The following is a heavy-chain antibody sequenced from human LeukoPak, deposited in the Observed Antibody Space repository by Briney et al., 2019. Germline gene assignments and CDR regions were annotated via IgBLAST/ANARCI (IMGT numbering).Heavy chain of an antibody. CDR2: ISSSGSTI. CDR1: GFTFSSYE. J-gene: IGHJ6*04. CDR3: AELGITMIGGV. D-gene: IGHD3-10*02. Sequence: PWGSLRLSCAASGFTFSSYEMNWVRQGPGKGLEWVSYISSSGSTIHYADSVKGRFTISRDNAKNSLYLQMNSLRAEDTAVYYCAELGITMIGGVWGKGTTVTISS. V-gene: IGHV3-48*03.